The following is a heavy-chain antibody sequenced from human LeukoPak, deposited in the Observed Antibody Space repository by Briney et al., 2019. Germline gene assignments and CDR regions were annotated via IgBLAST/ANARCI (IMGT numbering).Heavy chain of an antibody. CDR2: INHNGSP. CDR1: GGSFSNYY. Sequence: PSETLSLTCAVYGGSFSNYYWSWIRQPPEKGLEWIGEINHNGSPNYNPSLKSRVTISVDTSKNQFSLKLNSVTAADTAVYYCTRGPMRSWFDPWGQGTLVTVSS. CDR3: TRGPMRSWFDP. J-gene: IGHJ5*02. V-gene: IGHV4-34*01.